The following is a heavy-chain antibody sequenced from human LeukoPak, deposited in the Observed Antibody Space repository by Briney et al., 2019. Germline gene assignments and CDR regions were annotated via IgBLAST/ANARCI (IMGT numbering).Heavy chain of an antibody. CDR2: IYYSGST. D-gene: IGHD3-9*01. CDR1: VGSVSSGSYY. Sequence: SETLSLTCTVSVGSVSSGSYYWSWIRQPPGKGLEWIGYIYYSGSTNYNPSLKSRVTISVDTSKNPFSLKLSSVTAADTAVYYCARDPGKYYDILTGYYYYYYYGMDVWGKGTTVTVSS. CDR3: ARDPGKYYDILTGYYYYYYYGMDV. J-gene: IGHJ6*04. V-gene: IGHV4-61*01.